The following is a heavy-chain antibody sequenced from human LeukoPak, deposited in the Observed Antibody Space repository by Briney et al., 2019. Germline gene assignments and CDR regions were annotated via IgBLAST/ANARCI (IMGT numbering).Heavy chain of an antibody. J-gene: IGHJ4*02. V-gene: IGHV4-34*01. Sequence: SEALSLTCAVYGGSFSGYYWSWIRQPPGKGLEWIGEINHSGSTNYNPSLKSRVTISVDTSKNQFSLKLSSVTAADTAVYYCARGRSRRRASPIDYWGQGTLVTVSS. D-gene: IGHD5/OR15-5a*01. CDR1: GGSFSGYY. CDR3: ARGRSRRRASPIDY. CDR2: INHSGST.